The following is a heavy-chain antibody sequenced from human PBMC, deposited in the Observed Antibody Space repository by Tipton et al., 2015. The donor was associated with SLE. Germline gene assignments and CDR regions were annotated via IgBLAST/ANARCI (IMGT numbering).Heavy chain of an antibody. CDR3: AKEGRWDKRAFDI. CDR2: ISGSGGST. D-gene: IGHD1-26*01. V-gene: IGHV3-23*01. CDR1: GFTFSSYA. Sequence: SLRLSCAASGFTFSSYAMSWVRQAPGKGLEWVSAISGSGGSTYYADSVKGRFTISRDNSKNTLYLQMNSRRAEDTAVYYCAKEGRWDKRAFDIWGQGTMVTVSS. J-gene: IGHJ3*02.